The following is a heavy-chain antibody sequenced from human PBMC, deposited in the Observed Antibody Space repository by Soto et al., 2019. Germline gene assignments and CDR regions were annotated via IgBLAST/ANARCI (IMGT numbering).Heavy chain of an antibody. CDR2: LHSGGDT. V-gene: IGHV3-53*04. D-gene: IGHD3-10*01. J-gene: IGHJ6*02. Sequence: GGSLRLSCVASGSNVSSNYMTWVRQAPGKGLEWVSVLHSGGDTYYADSVKGRFTISRHDSTNTLYLQMNSLTPEDTAVYYCARDGPYYYASRMDVWGQGTTVTVSS. CDR3: ARDGPYYYASRMDV. CDR1: GSNVSSNY.